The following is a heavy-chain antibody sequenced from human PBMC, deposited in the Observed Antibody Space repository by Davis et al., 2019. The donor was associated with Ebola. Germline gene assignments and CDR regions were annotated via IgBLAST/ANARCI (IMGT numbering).Heavy chain of an antibody. V-gene: IGHV3-30*02. CDR1: GFTFSSYG. CDR2: IWYDGSNK. J-gene: IGHJ4*02. CDR3: AVYDFWSGYYTGAFDY. Sequence: GESLKISCAASGFTFSSYGMHWVRQAPGKGLEWVAVIWYDGSNKYYADSVKGRFTISRDNSKNTLYLQMNSLRAEDTAVYYCAVYDFWSGYYTGAFDYWGQGTLVTVSS. D-gene: IGHD3-3*01.